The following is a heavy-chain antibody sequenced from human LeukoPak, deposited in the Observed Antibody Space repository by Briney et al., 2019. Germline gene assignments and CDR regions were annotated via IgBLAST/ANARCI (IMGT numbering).Heavy chain of an antibody. V-gene: IGHV3-21*01. CDR1: GFTFSSYS. Sequence: PGGSLRLSCAASGFTFSSYSMNWVRQAPGKGLEWVSSISSSSSYIYYADSVKGRFPISRDNAKNSLYLQMNSLRAEDTAVYYCARDGRNDIYYYYGMDVWGKGTTVTVSS. CDR3: ARDGRNDIYYYYGMDV. J-gene: IGHJ6*04. D-gene: IGHD3-9*01. CDR2: ISSSSSYI.